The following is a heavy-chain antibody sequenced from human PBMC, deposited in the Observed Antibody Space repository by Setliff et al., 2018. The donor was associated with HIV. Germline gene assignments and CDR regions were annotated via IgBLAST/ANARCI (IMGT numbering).Heavy chain of an antibody. CDR1: GGSITSNTYF. D-gene: IGHD6-19*01. Sequence: SETLSLTCSVSGGSITSNTYFWDWIRQAPGKGLEWIGSIYHSGNTYYNPSLKSRVSISVDTSKRQFSLKLTTVTAGDSALYYCARRRGQKATGWYYFDFWGQGALVTVSS. CDR3: ARRRGQKATGWYYFDF. J-gene: IGHJ4*02. V-gene: IGHV4-39*01. CDR2: IYHSGNT.